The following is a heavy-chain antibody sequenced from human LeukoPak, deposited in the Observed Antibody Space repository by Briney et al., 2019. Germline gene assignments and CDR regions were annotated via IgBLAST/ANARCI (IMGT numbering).Heavy chain of an antibody. Sequence: SETLSLTCTVSGGSISSYYWSWIRQPPGKGLEWIGYIYYSGSTNYNPSLKSRVTISVDTSKNQFSLKLSSVTAADTAVYYCASGAMVRGVIWFDPWGQGTLVTVSS. CDR2: IYYSGST. J-gene: IGHJ5*02. V-gene: IGHV4-59*01. CDR3: ASGAMVRGVIWFDP. D-gene: IGHD3-10*01. CDR1: GGSISSYY.